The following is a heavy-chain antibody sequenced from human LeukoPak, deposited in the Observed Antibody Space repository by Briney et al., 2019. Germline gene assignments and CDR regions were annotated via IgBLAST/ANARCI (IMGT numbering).Heavy chain of an antibody. V-gene: IGHV3-21*04. J-gene: IGHJ4*02. Sequence: PGGSLRLSCVASGLTFSSYNMNWVRQAPGKGLEWVSFISSSSNYIYYADSVKGRFTISRDNFKNTLYLQMSGLRAEDTAVYYCAKSGYNRFDYWGQGTLVTVSS. CDR3: AKSGYNRFDY. CDR2: ISSSSNYI. D-gene: IGHD5-24*01. CDR1: GLTFSSYN.